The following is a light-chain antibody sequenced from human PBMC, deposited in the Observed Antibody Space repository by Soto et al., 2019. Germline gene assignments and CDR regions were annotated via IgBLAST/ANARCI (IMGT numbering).Light chain of an antibody. CDR2: SNS. Sequence: QSVLXQPPSASGTPGQRVTISCSGSNSNIGSNTANWYQQLPGTAPKLLIHSNSQRPSGVPDRFSGSKSGTSASLAISGLQSEDEADYYCAAWDDSLNGFYVFGTGTKVTVL. CDR3: AAWDDSLNGFYV. J-gene: IGLJ1*01. CDR1: NSNIGSNT. V-gene: IGLV1-44*01.